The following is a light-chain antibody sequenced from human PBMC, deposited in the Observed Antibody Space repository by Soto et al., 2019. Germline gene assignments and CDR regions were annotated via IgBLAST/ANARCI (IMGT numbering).Light chain of an antibody. V-gene: IGKV3-15*01. CDR1: QSVSSN. Sequence: EMVMTQSPATLSVSPGERATLSCRASQSVSSNLAWYQQKPGQAPRLLIYGASTRATGIPARFSGSGSGTEFTLTISSLQSEDFAVYYCQQCGNSPLFTFGPGTKVDL. J-gene: IGKJ3*01. CDR2: GAS. CDR3: QQCGNSPLFT.